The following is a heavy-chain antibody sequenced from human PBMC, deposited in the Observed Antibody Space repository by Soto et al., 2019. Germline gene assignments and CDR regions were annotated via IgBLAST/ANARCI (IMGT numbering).Heavy chain of an antibody. D-gene: IGHD5-12*01. Sequence: GASVKVSCKASGYAFTSYAMHWVRQAPGQGLEWMGRIIPLLDIANYAQKFQGRVTITADKSTSTAYMELNSLRSEDTAVYYCVRDSPIGSTYSGYDGIDYWGQGTLVTVSS. CDR3: VRDSPIGSTYSGYDGIDY. V-gene: IGHV1-69*04. J-gene: IGHJ4*02. CDR2: IIPLLDIA. CDR1: GYAFTSYA.